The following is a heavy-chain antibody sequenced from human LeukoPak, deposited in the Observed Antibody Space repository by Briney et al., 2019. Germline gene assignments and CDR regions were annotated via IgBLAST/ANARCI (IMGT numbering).Heavy chain of an antibody. V-gene: IGHV4-38-2*02. CDR2: IYHSGST. D-gene: IGHD1-26*01. CDR1: GYSISSGYY. J-gene: IGHJ4*02. CDR3: ARRRGAYFDY. Sequence: PSETLSLTCTVSGYSISSGYYWGWIRQPPGKGLEWIGSIYHSGSTYYNPSLKSRVTISVDTSKNQFSLKLSSVTAADTAVYYCARRRGAYFDYWGQGTLVTVSS.